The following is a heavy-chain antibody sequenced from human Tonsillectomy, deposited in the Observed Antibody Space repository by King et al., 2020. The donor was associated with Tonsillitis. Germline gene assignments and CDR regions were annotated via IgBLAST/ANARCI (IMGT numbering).Heavy chain of an antibody. CDR1: GITFSSYW. CDR2: IKQDGSEK. D-gene: IGHD3-16*01. Sequence: VQLVESGGGLVQPGVSLRLSCAASGITFSSYWMSWVRQTPGKGLEWVANIKQDGSEKYYVDSVKGRFTISRDNAKNSLYLHMNSLRAEDMAVYYCATTSGPGGTFDFWGQGTMVTVSS. CDR3: ATTSGPGGTFDF. J-gene: IGHJ3*01. V-gene: IGHV3-7*03.